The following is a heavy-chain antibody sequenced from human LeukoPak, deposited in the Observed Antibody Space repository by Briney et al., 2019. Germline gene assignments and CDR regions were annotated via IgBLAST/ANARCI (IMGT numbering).Heavy chain of an antibody. CDR1: GGTFSSYA. CDR3: ARSILRYSLFDY. J-gene: IGHJ4*02. CDR2: IIPILGIA. D-gene: IGHD3-9*01. V-gene: IGHV1-69*04. Sequence: SVKLSCKASGGTFSSYAISWVRQAPGQGLEWMGRIIPILGIANYAQKFQGRVTITADKSTSTAYMELSSLRSEDTAVYYCARSILRYSLFDYWGQGTLVTVSS.